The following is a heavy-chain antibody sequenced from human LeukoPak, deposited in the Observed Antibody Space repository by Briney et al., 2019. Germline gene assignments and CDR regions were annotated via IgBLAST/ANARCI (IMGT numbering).Heavy chain of an antibody. J-gene: IGHJ4*02. CDR2: ISGSGGGT. D-gene: IGHD6-19*01. V-gene: IGHV3-23*01. CDR1: GFSLSSYV. Sequence: PGQRMTLAWAPYGFSLSSYVMGWVRQAPGKGLEWVSAISGSGGGTHYADSVKGRFTISRDNAKNSLYLKMNSLRAEDTAVYYCARYSSGSQFDYWGQGTLVTVSS. CDR3: ARYSSGSQFDY.